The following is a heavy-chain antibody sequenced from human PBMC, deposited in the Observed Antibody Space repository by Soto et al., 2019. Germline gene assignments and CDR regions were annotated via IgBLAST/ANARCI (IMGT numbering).Heavy chain of an antibody. J-gene: IGHJ4*02. V-gene: IGHV3-30*18. CDR3: ANGSVGQLVRNYFDY. D-gene: IGHD6-6*01. Sequence: QVQLVESGGGVVQPGRSLRLSCAASGFTFSSYGMHWVRQAPGKGLEWVAVISYDGSNKYYADSVKGRFTISRDNSKNTLYLQMSSLRAEDTAVYYCANGSVGQLVRNYFDYWGQGTLVTVSS. CDR2: ISYDGSNK. CDR1: GFTFSSYG.